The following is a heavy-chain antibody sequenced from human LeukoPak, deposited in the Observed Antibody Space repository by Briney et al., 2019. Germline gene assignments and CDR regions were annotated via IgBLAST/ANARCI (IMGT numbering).Heavy chain of an antibody. V-gene: IGHV3-23*01. CDR3: AKDRLRFLEWPDAFDI. D-gene: IGHD3-3*01. CDR1: GFTFSSYA. Sequence: GGSLRLSCAAPGFTFSSYAMSWVRQAPGKGLEWVSAITGSGGSTYYADSVKGRFTISRDNSKNTLYLQMNSLRAEDTAVYYCAKDRLRFLEWPDAFDIWGQGTMVTVSS. J-gene: IGHJ3*02. CDR2: ITGSGGST.